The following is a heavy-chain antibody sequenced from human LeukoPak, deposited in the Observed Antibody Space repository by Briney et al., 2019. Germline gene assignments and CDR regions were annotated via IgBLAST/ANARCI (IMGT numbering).Heavy chain of an antibody. CDR1: GYSFTSYW. CDR2: IYPGDSDT. D-gene: IGHD6-13*01. J-gene: IGHJ5*02. V-gene: IGHV5-51*01. Sequence: GESLKISCKGSGYSFTSYWIGWVRQMPGKGLEWMGIIYPGDSDTRYSPSFQGQVTISADKSISTAYLQWSSLKASDTAMYYCGRHGTAVTGDSSSWTHNWFDPWGQGTLVTVSS. CDR3: GRHGTAVTGDSSSWTHNWFDP.